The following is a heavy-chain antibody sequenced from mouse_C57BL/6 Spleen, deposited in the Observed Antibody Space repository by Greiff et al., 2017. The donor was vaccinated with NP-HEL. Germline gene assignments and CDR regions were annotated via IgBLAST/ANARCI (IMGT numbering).Heavy chain of an antibody. CDR3: TGNSYEGYYVYFDY. CDR2: IDPETGGT. D-gene: IGHD2-3*01. Sequence: VQLQQSGAELVRPGASVTLSCKASGYTFTDYEMHWVKQTPVHGLEWIGAIDPETGGTAYNQKFKGKAILTADKSSSTAYMELRSLTSEDSAVYYCTGNSYEGYYVYFDYWGQGTTLTVSS. J-gene: IGHJ2*01. V-gene: IGHV1-15*01. CDR1: GYTFTDYE.